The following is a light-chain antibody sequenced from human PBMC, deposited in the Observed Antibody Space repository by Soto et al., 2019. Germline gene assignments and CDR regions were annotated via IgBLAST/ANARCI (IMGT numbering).Light chain of an antibody. Sequence: DIQMTQSPPTLPASAGDRVTITCRASQDISRWLAWYQQKPGKAPELLIYDVSTLQSGVPSRLSGTGSGTEFTLTISSLQPEDPATYYCQKYNAYYSFAQGTNVDIK. CDR1: QDISRW. CDR3: QKYNAYYS. J-gene: IGKJ2*03. CDR2: DVS. V-gene: IGKV1-5*01.